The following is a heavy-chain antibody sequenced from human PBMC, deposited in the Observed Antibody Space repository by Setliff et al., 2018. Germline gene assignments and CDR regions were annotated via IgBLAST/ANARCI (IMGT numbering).Heavy chain of an antibody. CDR2: IYHSGST. D-gene: IGHD3-10*01. CDR3: ARGESNYYGSGSYFGYFDY. Sequence: SETLSLTCTVSGYSISSGYYWGWIRQPPGKGLEWIGSIYHSGSTYYNPSLKSRVTISVDTSKNQFSLKLSSVTAADTAVYYCARGESNYYGSGSYFGYFDYWGQGTLVTVSS. V-gene: IGHV4-38-2*02. J-gene: IGHJ4*02. CDR1: GYSISSGYY.